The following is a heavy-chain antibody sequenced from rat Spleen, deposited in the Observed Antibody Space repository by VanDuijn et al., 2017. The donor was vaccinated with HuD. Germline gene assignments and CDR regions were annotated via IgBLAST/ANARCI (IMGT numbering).Heavy chain of an antibody. D-gene: IGHD5-1*01. V-gene: IGHV2-30*01. Sequence: QVQLKESGPGLVQPSQTLSLTCTVSGFSPIIYNVHWVRQPTGKGLEWMGVIWTGGNTDYNPTLKSRLNISRDTSKSQVFLKMNSLQTEDTAMYFCASLGGDYWGQGVMVTVSS. J-gene: IGHJ2*01. CDR3: ASLGGDY. CDR1: GFSPIIYN. CDR2: IWTGGNT.